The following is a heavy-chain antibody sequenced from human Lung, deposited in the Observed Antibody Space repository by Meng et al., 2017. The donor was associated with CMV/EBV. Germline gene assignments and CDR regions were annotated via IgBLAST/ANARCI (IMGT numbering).Heavy chain of an antibody. J-gene: IGHJ6*02. CDR3: AKRGDSSGTYAMDV. Sequence: SCAASGFTFSSYPMHWVRQAPGKGLEWVANIRFDGTNKYHADSVKGRFTISRDNSKNTLYLQMNSLRAEDTAVYYCAKRGDSSGTYAMDVWGQGTXVTVSS. CDR2: IRFDGTNK. V-gene: IGHV3-30*02. D-gene: IGHD3-22*01. CDR1: GFTFSSYP.